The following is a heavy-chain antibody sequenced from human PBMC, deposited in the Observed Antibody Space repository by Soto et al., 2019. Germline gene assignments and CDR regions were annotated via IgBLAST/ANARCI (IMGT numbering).Heavy chain of an antibody. Sequence: SETLSLTCAVYGGSFSGYYWSWIRQPPGKGLEWIGEINHSGSTNYNPSLKSRVTISVDTSKNQFSLKLSSVTAADTAVYYCARGDIIVVVPAARGLRYYYYYMDVWGKGTTVTVSS. CDR1: GGSFSGYY. D-gene: IGHD2-2*01. J-gene: IGHJ6*03. V-gene: IGHV4-34*01. CDR3: ARGDIIVVVPAARGLRYYYYYMDV. CDR2: INHSGST.